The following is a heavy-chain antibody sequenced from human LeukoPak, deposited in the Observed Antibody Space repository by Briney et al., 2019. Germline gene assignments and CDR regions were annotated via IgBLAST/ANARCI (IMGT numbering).Heavy chain of an antibody. CDR3: ATWGVPAAMFDY. J-gene: IGHJ4*02. D-gene: IGHD2-2*01. CDR1: GFTFSTFA. V-gene: IGHV3-48*04. Sequence: PGGSLRLSCAASGFTFSTFAMIWVRQPPGKGLEWVSYISGGGTTIYYADSVKGRFTISRDNAKDSLYLQMNSLRAEDTAVYYCATWGVPAAMFDYWGQGTLVTVSS. CDR2: ISGGGTTI.